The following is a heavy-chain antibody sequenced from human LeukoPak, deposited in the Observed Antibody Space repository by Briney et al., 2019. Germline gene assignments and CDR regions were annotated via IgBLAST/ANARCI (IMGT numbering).Heavy chain of an antibody. V-gene: IGHV3-23*01. CDR1: GFTFSSYA. D-gene: IGHD6-19*01. Sequence: PGGSLRLSCAASGFTFSSYAMSWVRQAPGKGLEWVSDISGSGGSTYYADSVKGRFTISRDNSKNTLYLQMNSLRAEDTALYYCAKSPPYSSGWYGPFDYWGQGTLVTVSS. CDR2: ISGSGGST. CDR3: AKSPPYSSGWYGPFDY. J-gene: IGHJ4*02.